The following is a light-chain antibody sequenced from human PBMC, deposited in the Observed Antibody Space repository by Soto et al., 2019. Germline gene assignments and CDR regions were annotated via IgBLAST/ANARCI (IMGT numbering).Light chain of an antibody. J-gene: IGLJ1*01. CDR2: EVY. CDR3: SSYVGTNSYV. CDR1: SSDVGGYNY. Sequence: QSVMAQPPSASGSPGQSVTISCTGTSSDVGGYNYVSWYQHHPGKAPKLIIYEVYKRPSGVPDRFSGSKSGNTAALTVSGLQAEDEADYYCSSYVGTNSYVFGIGPKVTVL. V-gene: IGLV2-8*01.